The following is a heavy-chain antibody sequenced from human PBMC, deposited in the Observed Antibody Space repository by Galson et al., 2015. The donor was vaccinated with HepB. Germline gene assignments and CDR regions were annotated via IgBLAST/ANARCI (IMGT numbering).Heavy chain of an antibody. CDR1: GYTFITYG. J-gene: IGHJ4*02. CDR2: INTYNGDT. Sequence: SVKVSCKASGYTFITYGISWVRQAPGQGLEWMGWINTYNGDTNFAQKLQDRVTMTTDTSTSTAYMELSSLRSEDTAVYYCATVQWELRGGYYFDYWGQGTLVTVSS. V-gene: IGHV1-18*04. D-gene: IGHD1-26*01. CDR3: ATVQWELRGGYYFDY.